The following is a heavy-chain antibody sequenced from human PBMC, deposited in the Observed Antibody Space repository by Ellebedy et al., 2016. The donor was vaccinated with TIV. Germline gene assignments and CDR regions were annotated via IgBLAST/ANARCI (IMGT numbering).Heavy chain of an antibody. D-gene: IGHD3-16*01. Sequence: SETLSLTCTVSGGSVSSSSYYWDWIRQPPGKGLEWIASIYYSGSTYYNPSLKSRVTISVDTSKNQFSLKLSSVTAADTAVYYCASIYVRGRDYWGQGTLVTVSS. CDR2: IYYSGST. CDR1: GGSVSSSSYY. J-gene: IGHJ4*02. CDR3: ASIYVRGRDY. V-gene: IGHV4-39*07.